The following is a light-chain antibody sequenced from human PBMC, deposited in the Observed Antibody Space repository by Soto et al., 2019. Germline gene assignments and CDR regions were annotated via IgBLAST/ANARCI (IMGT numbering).Light chain of an antibody. J-gene: IGKJ1*01. V-gene: IGKV3-20*01. CDR2: GAS. Sequence: EIVLTQSPGTLSLSPGERATLSCMASQSVSNNYLAWYQQKPGQAPRLLIYGASNRATGIPDRFSGSGSGTDFTLTISRLEPEDSAVYYCQQYGSSPRTFGQGTKVDIK. CDR3: QQYGSSPRT. CDR1: QSVSNNY.